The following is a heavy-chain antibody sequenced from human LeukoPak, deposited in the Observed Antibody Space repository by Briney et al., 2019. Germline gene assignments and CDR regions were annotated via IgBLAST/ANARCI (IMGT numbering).Heavy chain of an antibody. CDR2: IKSDGSST. J-gene: IGHJ3*02. CDR3: ARRGAATDSFDI. CDR1: GFTFDDYA. D-gene: IGHD1-26*01. Sequence: PGGSLRLSCAASGFTFDDYAMHWVRQAPGKVLEWVSRIKSDGSSTSYADSVKGRFTISRDNAKNTLYLQMNSLRAEDTAVYYCARRGAATDSFDIWGQGTMVTVSS. V-gene: IGHV3-74*01.